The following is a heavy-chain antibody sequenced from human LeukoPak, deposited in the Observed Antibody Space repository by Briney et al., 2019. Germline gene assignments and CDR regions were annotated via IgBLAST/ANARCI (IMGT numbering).Heavy chain of an antibody. CDR2: IYTSGST. J-gene: IGHJ4*02. CDR3: ARDQGYSSSWYDY. V-gene: IGHV4-4*07. CDR1: GFTFSDYY. D-gene: IGHD6-13*01. Sequence: LRLSCAASGFTFSDYYWSWIRQPAGKGLEWIGRIYTSGSTNYNPSLKSRVTMSVDTSKNQFSLKLSSVTAADAAVHYCARDQGYSSSWYDYWGQGTLVTVSS.